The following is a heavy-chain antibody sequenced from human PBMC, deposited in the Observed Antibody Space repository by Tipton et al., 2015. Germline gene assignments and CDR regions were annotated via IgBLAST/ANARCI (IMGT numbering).Heavy chain of an antibody. D-gene: IGHD2-15*01. J-gene: IGHJ4*02. CDR2: IYHSGRT. Sequence: LRLSCAVSGYSISSGYHWGWIRQPPGKGLEWIASIYHSGRTHYNPSLKSRVTISVDTSKNEVSLMLNSVTAADTAVYYCARDHSSWWDWGQGTLVTVSS. CDR1: GYSISSGYH. CDR3: ARDHSSWWD. V-gene: IGHV4-38-2*02.